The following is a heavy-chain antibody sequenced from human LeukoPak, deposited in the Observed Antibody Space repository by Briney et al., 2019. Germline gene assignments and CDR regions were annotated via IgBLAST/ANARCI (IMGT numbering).Heavy chain of an antibody. CDR2: ISGSGGST. CDR3: AKDHGSGSASNY. CDR1: GFTFSSYA. V-gene: IGHV3-23*01. Sequence: GGSLRLSCAASGFTFSSYAMSWVRQAPGKGLEWVSAISGSGGSTYYADSVKGRFTISRDNSKNTLYPQMNSLRAEDTAVYYCAKDHGSGSASNYWGQGTLVTVSS. D-gene: IGHD3-10*01. J-gene: IGHJ4*02.